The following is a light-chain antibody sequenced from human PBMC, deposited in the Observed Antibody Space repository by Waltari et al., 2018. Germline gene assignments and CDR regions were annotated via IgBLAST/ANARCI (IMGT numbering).Light chain of an antibody. CDR1: SHGSKS. CDR2: DDN. J-gene: IGLJ3*02. V-gene: IGLV3-21*02. Sequence: SYVLTQPPPVSVAPGQTATITGGGKSHGSKSVAWYQQKTGHAPVLVIYDDNDRPSGVPERFSGSNSGKTATLTITRVDAGDEADYYCQVWDSSSNHMVFGGGTKLTVL. CDR3: QVWDSSSNHMV.